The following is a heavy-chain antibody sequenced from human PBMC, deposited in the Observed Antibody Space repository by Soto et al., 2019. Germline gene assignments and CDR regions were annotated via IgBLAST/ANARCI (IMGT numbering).Heavy chain of an antibody. J-gene: IGHJ4*02. D-gene: IGHD4-17*01. V-gene: IGHV4-59*01. CDR2: IYYSGST. CDR1: GGSISSYY. CDR3: ARDSDGDYYFDY. Sequence: LSLTCTVSGGSISSYYWSWIRQPPGKGLEWIGYIYYSGSTNYNPSLKSRVTISVDTSKNQFSLKLSSVTAADTAVYYCARDSDGDYYFDYWGQGTLVTVSS.